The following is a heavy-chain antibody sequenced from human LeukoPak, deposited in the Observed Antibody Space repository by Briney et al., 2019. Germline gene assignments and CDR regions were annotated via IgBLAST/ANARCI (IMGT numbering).Heavy chain of an antibody. CDR1: GFTFSSFW. V-gene: IGHV3-7*01. Sequence: GGSLRLSCAASGFTFSSFWMTWVRQAPGKRLEYVANIKQDGTDKYYVGSVKGRFTISRDNAKNSLYLQMNSLRAEDTAVYYCARDRRGNLSWGQGTMVTVSS. J-gene: IGHJ3*01. CDR2: IKQDGTDK. CDR3: ARDRRGNLS. D-gene: IGHD3-10*01.